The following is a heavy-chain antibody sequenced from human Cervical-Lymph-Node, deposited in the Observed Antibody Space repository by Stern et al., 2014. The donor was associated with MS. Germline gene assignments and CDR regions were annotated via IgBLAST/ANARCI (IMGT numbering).Heavy chain of an antibody. CDR1: GFTVSDNY. V-gene: IGHV3-66*01. Sequence: EVQLEESGGGLVQPGGSLRLSCAASGFTVSDNYMSWVRQAPGKGLEWVSVIYPGGTTYYSDSVKGRFTISRDNSKNTLYLQMNSLRAEDTAMYYCSRGLVRGLIDDYWGQGTLVAVSS. CDR2: IYPGGTT. J-gene: IGHJ4*02. CDR3: SRGLVRGLIDDY. D-gene: IGHD3-10*01.